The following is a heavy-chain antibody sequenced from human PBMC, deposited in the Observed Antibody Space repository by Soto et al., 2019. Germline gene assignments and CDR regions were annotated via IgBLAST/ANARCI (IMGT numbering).Heavy chain of an antibody. D-gene: IGHD6-19*01. CDR1: GFTFSGSA. CDR2: IRSKANSYAT. CDR3: TRRSGSGWYGYWYFDL. V-gene: IGHV3-73*01. J-gene: IGHJ2*01. Sequence: EVQLVESGGGLVQPGGSLKLSCAASGFTFSGSAMHWVRQASGKGREWVGRIRSKANSYATAYAASVKGRFTISRDDSKNTGYMQMNSLKTEDTAVYYCTRRSGSGWYGYWYFDLWGRGTLVTVSS.